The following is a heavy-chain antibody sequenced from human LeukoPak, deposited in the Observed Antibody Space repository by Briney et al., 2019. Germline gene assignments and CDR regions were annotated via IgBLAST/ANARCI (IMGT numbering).Heavy chain of an antibody. CDR2: INHSGST. CDR1: SGSFSGYY. CDR3: ARGRDFGLAATRCFDY. D-gene: IGHD2-15*01. Sequence: SETLSLTCAVYSGSFSGYYWSWIRQPPGKGLEWIGEINHSGSTNYNPSLKSRVTISVDTSKNQFSPKLSSVTAADTAVYYCARGRDFGLAATRCFDYWGQGTLVTVSS. J-gene: IGHJ4*02. V-gene: IGHV4-34*01.